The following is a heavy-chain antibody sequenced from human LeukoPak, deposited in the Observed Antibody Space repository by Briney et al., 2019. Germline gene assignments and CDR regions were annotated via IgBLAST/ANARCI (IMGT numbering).Heavy chain of an antibody. CDR3: ARETMIVVVS. CDR2: INPNSGAT. V-gene: IGHV1-2*02. D-gene: IGHD3-22*01. Sequence: ASVKVSCKASGYTFTGYYMHWVRQAPGQGLEWMGWINPNSGATNYAQKFQGRVTMTRDTSISTASMELSSLKPDDTAVYYCARETMIVVVSWGQGTLVTVSS. J-gene: IGHJ4*02. CDR1: GYTFTGYY.